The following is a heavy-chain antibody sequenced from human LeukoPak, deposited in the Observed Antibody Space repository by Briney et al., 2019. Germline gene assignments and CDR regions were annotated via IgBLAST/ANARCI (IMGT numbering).Heavy chain of an antibody. J-gene: IGHJ4*02. D-gene: IGHD4-17*01. CDR2: ISSSGSTI. CDR1: GFTFSDYY. V-gene: IGHV3-11*01. CDR3: ARSSRAYGDYDY. Sequence: GGSLRLSCAASGFTFSDYYMSWVRQAPGKGLESVSYISSSGSTIYYADSVKGRFTISRDNAKNSLYLQMNSLRAEDTAVYYCARSSRAYGDYDYWGQGTLVTVSS.